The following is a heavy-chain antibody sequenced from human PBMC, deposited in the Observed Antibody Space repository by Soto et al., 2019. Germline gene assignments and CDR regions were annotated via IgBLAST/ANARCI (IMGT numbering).Heavy chain of an antibody. CDR2: VAPHSGDS. V-gene: IGHV1-2*02. D-gene: IGHD3-16*01. CDR1: GYTFTPYY. CDR3: ARDNYGPLDY. J-gene: IGHJ4*02. Sequence: QGHLVQSGAEVKKPGASVKVSCRPFGYTFTPYYIHWGGQAPGQGLEWMGWVAPHSGDSRKVQSFQGGVTMTRDTSTSTVCMALRWLRSGDTAVYYCARDNYGPLDYWCQGTLVSVPS.